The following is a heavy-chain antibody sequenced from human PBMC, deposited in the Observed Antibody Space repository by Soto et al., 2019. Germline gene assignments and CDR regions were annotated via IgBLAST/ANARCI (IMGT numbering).Heavy chain of an antibody. CDR2: INHSGST. D-gene: IGHD3-10*01. CDR3: ARAYGSGIFDY. V-gene: IGHV4-34*01. Sequence: SETLSLTCAVYGGSFSGYYWSWIRQPPGKGLEWIGEINHSGSTNYNPSLKSRVTISVDTSKNQFSLKLSSVTAADTAVYYCARAYGSGIFDYWGQGTLVTVSS. J-gene: IGHJ4*02. CDR1: GGSFSGYY.